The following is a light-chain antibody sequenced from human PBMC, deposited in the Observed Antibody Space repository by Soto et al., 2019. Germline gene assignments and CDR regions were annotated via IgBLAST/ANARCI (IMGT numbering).Light chain of an antibody. CDR3: ASYTSSSTAVI. J-gene: IGLJ2*01. Sequence: ALTQPASVSGSPGQSITISCTGTSSDVGGYKYVSWYPQHPDKAPKLIIFEVSNRPSGISSRFSGSKSGNTASLTISGLQAEDEADYYCASYTSSSTAVIFGRGTKLTVL. CDR1: SSDVGGYKY. CDR2: EVS. V-gene: IGLV2-14*01.